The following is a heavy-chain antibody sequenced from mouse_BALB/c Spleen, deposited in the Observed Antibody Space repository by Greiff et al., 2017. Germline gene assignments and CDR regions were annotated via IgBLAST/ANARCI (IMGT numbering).Heavy chain of an antibody. CDR2: IDLANGNT. CDR3: ASPAMITTCRVAY. Sequence: EVQLVESGAALVKPGASVKLSCTASGFNIKDTYMHWVKQRPEQGLEWIGRIDLANGNTKYDPKFQGKATITADTSSDTAYLQLSSLTSEDTAVNYCASPAMITTCRVAYWGQGTLVTVAA. V-gene: IGHV14-3*02. J-gene: IGHJ3*01. D-gene: IGHD2-4*01. CDR1: GFNIKDTY.